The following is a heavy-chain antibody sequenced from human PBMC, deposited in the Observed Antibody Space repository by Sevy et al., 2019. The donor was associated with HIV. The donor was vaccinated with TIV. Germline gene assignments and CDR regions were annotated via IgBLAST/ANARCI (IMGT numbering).Heavy chain of an antibody. V-gene: IGHV3-48*02. CDR2: ISSSSSTI. J-gene: IGHJ4*02. CDR3: ARFRSSGYKYYFDY. Sequence: GGSLRLSCAASGFTFSSYSMNWVRQAPGQGLEWVSYISSSSSTIYYADSVKGRFTISRDNAKNSLYLQMNSLRDEDTAVYYCARFRSSGYKYYFDYWGQGTLVTVSS. CDR1: GFTFSSYS. D-gene: IGHD3-22*01.